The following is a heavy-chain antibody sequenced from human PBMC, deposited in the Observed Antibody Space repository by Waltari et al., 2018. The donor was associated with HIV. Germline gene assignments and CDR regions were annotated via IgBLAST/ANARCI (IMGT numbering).Heavy chain of an antibody. J-gene: IGHJ6*02. V-gene: IGHV1-8*01. CDR2: MNPNSCNT. CDR1: GYTFTSYD. CDR3: ARLGYCSSTSCYYYYYYYGMDV. Sequence: QVQLVQSGAEVKKPGASVKVSCKASGYTFTSYDINWVRQATGQGLEWMRWMNPNSCNTGYAQKFQGRVTMTRNTSISTAYMELSSLRSEDTAVYYCARLGYCSSTSCYYYYYYYGMDVWGQGTTVTVSS. D-gene: IGHD2-2*01.